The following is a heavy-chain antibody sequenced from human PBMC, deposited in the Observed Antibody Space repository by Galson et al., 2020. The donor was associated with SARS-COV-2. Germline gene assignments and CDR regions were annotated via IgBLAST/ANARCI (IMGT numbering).Heavy chain of an antibody. V-gene: IGHV1-8*01. CDR2: MNPNSGNT. CDR1: GYTFTSYD. D-gene: IGHD3-22*01. Sequence: ASVKVSCKASGYTFTSYDINWVRQATGQGLEWMGWMNPNSGNTGYAQKFQGRVTMTRNTSISTAYMELSSLRSEDTAVYYCARATLRGIVVVITHYYYYYMDVWGEGTTVTVSS. CDR3: ARATLRGIVVVITHYYYYYMDV. J-gene: IGHJ6*03.